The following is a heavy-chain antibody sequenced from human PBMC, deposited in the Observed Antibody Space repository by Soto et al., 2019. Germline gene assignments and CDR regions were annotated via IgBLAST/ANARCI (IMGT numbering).Heavy chain of an antibody. V-gene: IGHV3-21*01. Sequence: GGSLRLSCAASGFTFSSYSMHWVRQAPGKGLEWVSSISSGSGYIYNADSVRGRFTISRDNAKNSLFLQMNSLRAEDTAVYYCTKKRHCGGGTCSSNAFDIWGQGTMVTVSS. CDR3: TKKRHCGGGTCSSNAFDI. D-gene: IGHD2-15*01. CDR1: GFTFSSYS. J-gene: IGHJ3*02. CDR2: ISSGSGYI.